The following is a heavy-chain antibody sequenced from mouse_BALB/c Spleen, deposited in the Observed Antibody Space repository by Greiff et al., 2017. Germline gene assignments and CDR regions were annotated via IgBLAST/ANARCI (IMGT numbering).Heavy chain of an antibody. J-gene: IGHJ4*01. CDR2: ISYSGST. CDR1: GYSITSDYA. CDR3: ARLDDYDYYAMDY. Sequence: EVKLMESGPGLVKPSQSLSLTCTVTGYSITSDYAWNWIRQFPGNKLEWMGYISYSGSTSYNPSLKSRISITRDTSKNQFFLQLNSVTTEDTATYYCARLDDYDYYAMDYWGQGTSVTVSS. D-gene: IGHD2-4*01. V-gene: IGHV3-2*02.